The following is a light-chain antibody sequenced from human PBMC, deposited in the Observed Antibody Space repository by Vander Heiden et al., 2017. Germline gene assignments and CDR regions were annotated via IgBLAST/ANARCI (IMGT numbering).Light chain of an antibody. CDR2: SNN. V-gene: IGLV1-44*01. Sequence: QSVLTQPPSASGTPGQRVTISCSGSSSHIGRNTVNWYQQLPGTAPKPLIYSNNQRPSGVPDRFSGSKSGTSASLAISGLQSEDEADYYCAAWDDSLNGVVFGGGTKLTVL. CDR1: SSHIGRNT. CDR3: AAWDDSLNGVV. J-gene: IGLJ2*01.